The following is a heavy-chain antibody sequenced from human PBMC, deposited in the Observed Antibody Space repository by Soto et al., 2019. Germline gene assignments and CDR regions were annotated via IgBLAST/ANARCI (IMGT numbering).Heavy chain of an antibody. D-gene: IGHD2-21*02. CDR1: GGSISSYY. J-gene: IGHJ4*02. CDR2: IYYSGST. Sequence: PSETLSLTCTVSGGSISSYYWSWIRQPPGKGLKWIGYIYYSGSTNYNPSLKSRVTISVDTSKNQFSLKLSSVTAADTAVYYCARHSPYCGGDCYSYDYWGQGILVTVS. V-gene: IGHV4-59*08. CDR3: ARHSPYCGGDCYSYDY.